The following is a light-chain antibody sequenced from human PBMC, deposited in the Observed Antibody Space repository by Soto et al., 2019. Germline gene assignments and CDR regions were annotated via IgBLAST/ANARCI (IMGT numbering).Light chain of an antibody. V-gene: IGLV1-44*01. CDR3: AAWDDSLNGVV. Sequence: QSVLTQPPSASGTPGQRVTISCSGSSSNIGSYTVNWYQQLPGTAPKLLIYSNNQRPSGVPDRFSGSKSGTSVSLAISELQSEDEADYYCAAWDDSLNGVVFGGGTKLTVL. J-gene: IGLJ2*01. CDR2: SNN. CDR1: SSNIGSYT.